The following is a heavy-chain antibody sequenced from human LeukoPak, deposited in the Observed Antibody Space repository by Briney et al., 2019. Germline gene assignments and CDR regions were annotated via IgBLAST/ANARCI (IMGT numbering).Heavy chain of an antibody. Sequence: SETLSLTCTVSGGSISSYYWSWIRRPAGKGLEWIGRIYTSGSTNYNPSLKSRVTISVDKSKNQFSLKLSSVTAADTAVYYCARAGGKSQYDFWSGYQPNWFDPWGQGTLVTVSS. J-gene: IGHJ5*02. D-gene: IGHD3-3*01. CDR3: ARAGGKSQYDFWSGYQPNWFDP. V-gene: IGHV4-4*07. CDR2: IYTSGST. CDR1: GGSISSYY.